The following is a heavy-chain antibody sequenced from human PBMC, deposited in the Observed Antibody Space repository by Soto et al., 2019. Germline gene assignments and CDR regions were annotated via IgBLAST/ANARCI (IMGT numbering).Heavy chain of an antibody. CDR3: ARWGNYYDSSGPIQYYYYGMDV. J-gene: IGHJ6*02. V-gene: IGHV1-69*06. D-gene: IGHD3-22*01. CDR1: GGTFSSYA. CDR2: IIPIFGTA. Sequence: EASVKVSCKASGGTFSSYAISWVRQAPGQGLEWMGGIIPIFGTANYAQKFQGRVTITADKSTSTAYMELSSLRSEDTAVYYCARWGNYYDSSGPIQYYYYGMDVWGQGTTVTVSS.